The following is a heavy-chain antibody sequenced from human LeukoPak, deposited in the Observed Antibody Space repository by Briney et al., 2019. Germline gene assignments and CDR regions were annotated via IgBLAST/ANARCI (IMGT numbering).Heavy chain of an antibody. CDR3: AKDETYKAAAAGVFDY. CDR1: GFTFRSYG. Sequence: GGSLRLSCAASGFTFRSYGMHWVRQAPGKGLEWVAVTSYDGSKKYYGDSVKGRFTISRDNSKNTLYLQMNSLRAEDTAVYYCAKDETYKAAAAGVFDYWGQGTMVNVSS. J-gene: IGHJ4*02. D-gene: IGHD6-13*01. V-gene: IGHV3-30*18. CDR2: TSYDGSKK.